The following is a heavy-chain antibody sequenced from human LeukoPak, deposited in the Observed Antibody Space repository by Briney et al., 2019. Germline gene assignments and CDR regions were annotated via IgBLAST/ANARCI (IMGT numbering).Heavy chain of an antibody. CDR2: ITSSGGST. D-gene: IGHD3-10*01. CDR3: ARDVGPLDY. V-gene: IGHV3-64*01. J-gene: IGHJ4*02. CDR1: GLIFNSYA. Sequence: QPGGSLRLSCAASGLIFNSYAMHWVRQAPGRGLEYVSAITSSGGSTFYANSVKGRFTISRDNSKNTLYLQISSLRGEDTAVYYCARDVGPLDYWGQGTLVTVSS.